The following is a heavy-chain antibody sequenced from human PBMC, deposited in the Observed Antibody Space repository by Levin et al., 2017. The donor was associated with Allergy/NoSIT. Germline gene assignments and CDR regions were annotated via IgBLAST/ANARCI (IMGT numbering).Heavy chain of an antibody. Sequence: GGSLRLSCAASGFTFSSYAMHWVRQAPGKGLEWVAVISYDGSNKYYADSVKGRFTISRDNSKNTLYLQMNSLRAEDTAVYYCARDVELEPFDYWGQGTLVTVSS. CDR2: ISYDGSNK. D-gene: IGHD1-1*01. V-gene: IGHV3-30-3*01. J-gene: IGHJ4*02. CDR3: ARDVELEPFDY. CDR1: GFTFSSYA.